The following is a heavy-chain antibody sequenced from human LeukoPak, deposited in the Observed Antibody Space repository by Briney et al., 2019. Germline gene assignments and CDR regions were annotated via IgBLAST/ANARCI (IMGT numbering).Heavy chain of an antibody. CDR2: INWNGGST. CDR1: GFTFDDYG. V-gene: IGHV3-20*04. Sequence: GGPLRLSCAASGFTFDDYGMSWVRQAPGKGLEWVSGINWNGGSTGYADSVKGRFTISRDNAKNLLSLQMNSLRAEDTVVYYCARDPYNGYYGDDYYYYMDVWGKGTTVTISS. CDR3: ARDPYNGYYGDDYYYYMDV. D-gene: IGHD4-17*01. J-gene: IGHJ6*03.